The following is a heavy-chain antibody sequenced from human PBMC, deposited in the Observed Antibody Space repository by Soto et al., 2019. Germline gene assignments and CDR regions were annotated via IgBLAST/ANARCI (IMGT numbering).Heavy chain of an antibody. Sequence: GGSLRLSCAASGFTFSVYAMHWVRQAPGKGLEWVALISYDGSNKYYADSVKGRFTISRDNSKNTLYLQINSLRAEDTAVYYCAREVPQYYYYYGMAVWGQGTTVTVSS. D-gene: IGHD3-10*01. J-gene: IGHJ6*02. CDR3: AREVPQYYYYYGMAV. V-gene: IGHV3-30-3*01. CDR2: ISYDGSNK. CDR1: GFTFSVYA.